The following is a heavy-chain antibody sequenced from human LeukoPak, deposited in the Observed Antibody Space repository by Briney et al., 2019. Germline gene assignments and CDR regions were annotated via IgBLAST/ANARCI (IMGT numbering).Heavy chain of an antibody. D-gene: IGHD2-2*01. CDR2: IRSKAYGGTT. CDR1: GFTFGDYA. V-gene: IGHV3-49*03. Sequence: GGSLRLSCTASGFTFGDYAMSWFRQAPGKGLEWVGFIRSKAYGGTTEYAASVKGRFTISRDDSKSIAYLQMNSLKTEDTAVYYCTRAGRGIEYCSSTSCYGFDYWGQGTLVTVSS. J-gene: IGHJ4*02. CDR3: TRAGRGIEYCSSTSCYGFDY.